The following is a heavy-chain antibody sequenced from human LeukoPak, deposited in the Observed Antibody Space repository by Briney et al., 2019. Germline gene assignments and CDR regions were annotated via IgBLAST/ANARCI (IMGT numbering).Heavy chain of an antibody. CDR2: ISNGGSTI. J-gene: IGHJ4*02. CDR1: GFSFGTAE. Sequence: GGSLRLSCAASGFSFGTAEMNWVRQAPGKGLEWNAYISNGGSTIYYADSVKGRFTISRDNAKNSLSLQMNSLRVEDTAVYYCARHDTGDAFDYWGQGALVIVSS. V-gene: IGHV3-48*03. D-gene: IGHD2-21*01. CDR3: ARHDTGDAFDY.